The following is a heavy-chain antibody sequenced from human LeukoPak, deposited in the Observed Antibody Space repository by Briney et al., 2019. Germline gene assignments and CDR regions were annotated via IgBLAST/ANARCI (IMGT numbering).Heavy chain of an antibody. CDR1: GYSLTTYY. J-gene: IGHJ6*02. D-gene: IGHD1-14*01. CDR2: INTSGGST. Sequence: GASVKVSCKASGYSLTTYYMHWVRQAPGQGLEWMAIINTSGGSTNYAQKFQGRVTMTRDTPTNTVYMEMSSLRIEDTAVYYCASVYLHGMDVWGQGTTVTVSS. CDR3: ASVYLHGMDV. V-gene: IGHV1-46*01.